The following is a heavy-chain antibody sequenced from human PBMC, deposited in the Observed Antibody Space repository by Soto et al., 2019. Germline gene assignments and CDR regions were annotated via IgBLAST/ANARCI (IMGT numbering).Heavy chain of an antibody. D-gene: IGHD3-3*01. Sequence: ETLSLTCAVYGGSFSGYYWSWIRQPPGKGLEWIGEINHSGSTNYNPSLKSRVTISVDTSKNQFSLKLSSVTAADTAVYYCARARITIFGVVTPPSGTQPGGFDYWGQGTLVTVSS. V-gene: IGHV4-34*01. CDR2: INHSGST. J-gene: IGHJ4*02. CDR1: GGSFSGYY. CDR3: ARARITIFGVVTPPSGTQPGGFDY.